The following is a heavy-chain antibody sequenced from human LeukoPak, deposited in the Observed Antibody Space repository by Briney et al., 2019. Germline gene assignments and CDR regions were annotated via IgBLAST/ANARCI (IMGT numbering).Heavy chain of an antibody. CDR3: AKTRAATAPMDV. Sequence: GGSLRLSCAASGFTFSSYSMNWVRQAPGKGLEWVSYISSSSTIYYADSVKGRFTISRDNAKNSLYLQMNSLRAEDTAVYYCAKTRAATAPMDVWGKGTTVTVSS. CDR2: ISSSSTI. D-gene: IGHD6-25*01. V-gene: IGHV3-48*01. J-gene: IGHJ6*04. CDR1: GFTFSSYS.